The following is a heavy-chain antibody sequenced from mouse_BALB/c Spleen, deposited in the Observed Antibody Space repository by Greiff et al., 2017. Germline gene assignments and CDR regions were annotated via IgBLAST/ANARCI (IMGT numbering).Heavy chain of an antibody. CDR3: ARDLYYGSSYVGWFAY. J-gene: IGHJ3*01. V-gene: IGHV1-7*01. CDR2: INPSTGYT. Sequence: QVHVKQSGAELAKPGASVKMSCKASGYTFTSYWMHWVKQRPGQGLEWIGYINPSTGYTEYNQKFKDKATLTADKSSSTAYMQLSSLTSEDSAVYYCARDLYYGSSYVGWFAYWGQGTLVTVSA. CDR1: GYTFTSYW. D-gene: IGHD1-1*01.